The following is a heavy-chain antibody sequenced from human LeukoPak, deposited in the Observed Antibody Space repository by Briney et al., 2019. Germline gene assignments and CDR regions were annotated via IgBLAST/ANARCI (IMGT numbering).Heavy chain of an antibody. CDR2: ISYLGST. CDR1: DDSFSSHY. J-gene: IGHJ3*02. V-gene: IGHV4-59*11. Sequence: SETLSLTCAVSDDSFSSHYWTWIRQPPGKGLEWIGYISYLGSTNYNPSLKSRVTISIDTSKNQFSLKLSSVTAADTAVYYCARDLVTVTKGFDIWGQGTMVSVSS. CDR3: ARDLVTVTKGFDI. D-gene: IGHD4-17*01.